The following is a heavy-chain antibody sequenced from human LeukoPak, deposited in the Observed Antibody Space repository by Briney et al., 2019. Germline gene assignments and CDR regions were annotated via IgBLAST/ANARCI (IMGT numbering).Heavy chain of an antibody. CDR3: ARTDSVPAGDYHYWYMDV. V-gene: IGHV1-2*02. D-gene: IGHD2-2*01. J-gene: IGHJ6*03. CDR2: IKPYSGDT. CDR1: GFTLIDY. Sequence: ASVKVSCEASGFTLIDYIHWVRQDPRQGLQWMGWIKPYSGDTEYAQRFQGRVTMTRDPSISTVYMELSSLRSDDTAVYYCARTDSVPAGDYHYWYMDVWGKGPTVTVSS.